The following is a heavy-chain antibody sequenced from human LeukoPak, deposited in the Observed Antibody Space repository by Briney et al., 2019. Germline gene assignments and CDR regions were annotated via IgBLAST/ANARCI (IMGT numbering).Heavy chain of an antibody. Sequence: ASVKVSCKASGYTFTGYYMHWVRQAPGQGLEWMGWINPNSGGTNYAQKFQGRVTMTRDTSISTAYMELSRLRSDDTAVYYCANPGGGYSGYADDYWGQGTLVTVSS. J-gene: IGHJ4*02. CDR1: GYTFTGYY. D-gene: IGHD5-12*01. CDR2: INPNSGGT. CDR3: ANPGGGYSGYADDY. V-gene: IGHV1-2*02.